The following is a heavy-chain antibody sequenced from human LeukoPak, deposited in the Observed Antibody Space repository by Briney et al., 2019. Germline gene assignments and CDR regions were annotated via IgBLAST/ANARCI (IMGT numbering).Heavy chain of an antibody. CDR1: GFTFSSYS. CDR2: SSSSSSYI. V-gene: IGHV3-21*01. J-gene: IGHJ4*02. CDR3: ARDGYSYGYVNYFDY. D-gene: IGHD5-18*01. Sequence: GGSLRLSCAASGFTFSSYSMNWVRQAPGKGLEWVSSSSSSSSYIYYADSVKGRFTISRDNAKNSLYLQMNSLRAEDTAVYYCARDGYSYGYVNYFDYWGQGTLVTVSS.